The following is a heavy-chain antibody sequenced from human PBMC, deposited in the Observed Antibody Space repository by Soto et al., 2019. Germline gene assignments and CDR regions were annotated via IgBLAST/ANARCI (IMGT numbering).Heavy chain of an antibody. J-gene: IGHJ3*01. D-gene: IGHD2-21*02. CDR1: GGSISSGAYY. CDR3: ARARLRAVYAFDF. V-gene: IGHV4-31*03. Sequence: QVQLQESGPGLVKPSQTLSLICTVSGGSISSGAYYWSWVRQHPGKGLEWIGYIYYNGKTSFSPSLKSRLTISIDTSKNQFSLKRSSVTAADTAMYYCARARLRAVYAFDFWGQGTMVTVSS. CDR2: IYYNGKT.